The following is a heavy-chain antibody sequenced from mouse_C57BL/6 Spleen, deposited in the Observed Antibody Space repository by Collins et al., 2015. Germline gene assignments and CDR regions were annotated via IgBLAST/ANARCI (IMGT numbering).Heavy chain of an antibody. CDR3: AKGDYYYFDY. CDR1: GYTFTSYW. CDR2: IRPNSGST. Sequence: QAQLQQPGAELVKPGASVKLSCKASGYTFTSYWMHWVKQRPGQGLEWIGMIRPNSGSTNYNEKFKTKATLTVDKSSSTAYMQLSSLTSEDSAVYYCAKGDYYYFDYWGQGTTLTVSS. V-gene: IGHV1-64*01. D-gene: IGHD1-1*01. J-gene: IGHJ2*01.